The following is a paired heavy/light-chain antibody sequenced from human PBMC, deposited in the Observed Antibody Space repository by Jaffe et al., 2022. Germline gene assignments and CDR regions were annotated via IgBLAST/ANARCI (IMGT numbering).Heavy chain of an antibody. CDR3: ARSSAGSGPYFRAVDYFFEH. CDR1: GDSINSNDYW. V-gene: IGHV4-30-2*01. D-gene: IGHD3-10*01. Sequence: QLQLQESGSGLVTPSQTLSLTCAVSGDSINSNDYWWSWVRQPPGKGLEWIGYIYHDGSTYYNPALMSRVTISLDRSNNLFSLKLSSVTAADTAVYYCARSSAGSGPYFRAVDYFFEHWGQGTLVTVSS. CDR2: IYHDGST. J-gene: IGHJ4*02.
Light chain of an antibody. CDR1: QYISNW. CDR3: QQYNSYPVT. Sequence: DIQMTQSPSTLSAFVGDRLTITCRASQYISNWLAWYQQKPGKAPKVLIYKASTLQSGVPSRFSGSGSGTEFTLTISSLQRDDFATYYCQQYNSYPVTFGGGTKVEI. V-gene: IGKV1-5*03. J-gene: IGKJ4*01. CDR2: KAS.